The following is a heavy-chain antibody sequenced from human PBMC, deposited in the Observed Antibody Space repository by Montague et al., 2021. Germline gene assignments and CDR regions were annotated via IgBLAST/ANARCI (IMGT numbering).Heavy chain of an antibody. CDR1: GFTFSGYA. CDR3: AKNRAAPGRSSFDY. V-gene: IGHV3-23*01. Sequence: SLRLSCAASGFTFSGYAMSWVRQAPGKGLEWVSVTIATGGGTFYADSVKGRFIISRDNSKNTLFLQMNSLRADDTAVYYCAKNRAAPGRSSFDYWGQGTLVTVSS. D-gene: IGHD6-13*01. J-gene: IGHJ4*02. CDR2: TIATGGGT.